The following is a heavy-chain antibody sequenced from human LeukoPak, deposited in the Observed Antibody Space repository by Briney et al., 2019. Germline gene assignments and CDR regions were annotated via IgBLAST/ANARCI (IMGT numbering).Heavy chain of an antibody. Sequence: GGSLRLSCAATGFTFRKHWMSWVRQTVGKGLECVAKIREDGNEKHYVDSVKGRFTISRDNAKNSLYLQMNSLRAEDTAVYYCASGGVYCGGDCFDYWGQGTLVTVSS. CDR3: ASGGVYCGGDCFDY. J-gene: IGHJ4*02. V-gene: IGHV3-7*01. D-gene: IGHD2-21*01. CDR1: GFTFRKHW. CDR2: IREDGNEK.